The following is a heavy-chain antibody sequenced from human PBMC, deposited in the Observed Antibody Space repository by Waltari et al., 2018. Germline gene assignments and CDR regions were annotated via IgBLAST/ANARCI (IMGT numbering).Heavy chain of an antibody. V-gene: IGHV4-39*01. CDR3: ATYVGASIGTAAFDV. D-gene: IGHD3-16*01. J-gene: IGHJ3*01. CDR2: ISYSGAT. Sequence: GGTRQPPGKGLEGTATISYSGATYNNPSLKSRVTISGDTSKNQFSLKLSSVTAADTGVYYCATYVGASIGTAAFDVWGQGTMVTVSS.